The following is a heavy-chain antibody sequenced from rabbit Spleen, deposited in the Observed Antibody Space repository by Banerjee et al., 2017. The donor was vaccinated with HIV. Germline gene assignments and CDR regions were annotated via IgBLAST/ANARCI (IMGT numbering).Heavy chain of an antibody. J-gene: IGHJ6*01. CDR1: GISFSAYNF. CDR3: ARDTGSSFSTYGMDL. D-gene: IGHD8-1*01. Sequence: QEQLVESGGGLVQPEGSLTLTCTASGISFSAYNFMCCVRQAPGKGLEWIACIDIGSRDFTYYASWAKGRFTISKTSSTTVTLQMTSLTVADTATYFCARDTGSSFSTYGMDLWGQGTLVTVS. V-gene: IGHV1S45*01. CDR2: IDIGSRDFT.